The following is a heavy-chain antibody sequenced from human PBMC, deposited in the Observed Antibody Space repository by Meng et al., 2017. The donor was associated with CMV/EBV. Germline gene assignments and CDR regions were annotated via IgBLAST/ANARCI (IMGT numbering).Heavy chain of an antibody. CDR1: GFIYSNYW. CDR3: ATSKDSPGND. CDR2: MNGGATAK. Sequence: GESLKISCAASGFIYSNYWMSCVRQAPGKGLEWVSNMNGGATAKFYVGSVRGRFTISRDNAMNALYLQMNSLTVEDTAIYYCATSKDSPGNDWGQGTLVTVSS. V-gene: IGHV3-7*01. D-gene: IGHD2/OR15-2a*01. J-gene: IGHJ4*02.